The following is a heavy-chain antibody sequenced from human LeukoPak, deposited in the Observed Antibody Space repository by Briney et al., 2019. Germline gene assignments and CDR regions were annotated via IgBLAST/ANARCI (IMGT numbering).Heavy chain of an antibody. CDR1: GFTFSSYA. V-gene: IGHV3-23*01. CDR3: ARVFVWGSYRTDPFDY. Sequence: GGSLRLSCAASGFTFSSYAMSWVRQAPGKGLEWVSGISGSGGSTYYADSVKGRFTISRDNAKNSLYLQMNSLRAEDTAVYYCARVFVWGSYRTDPFDYWGQGTLVTVSS. CDR2: ISGSGGST. D-gene: IGHD3-16*02. J-gene: IGHJ4*02.